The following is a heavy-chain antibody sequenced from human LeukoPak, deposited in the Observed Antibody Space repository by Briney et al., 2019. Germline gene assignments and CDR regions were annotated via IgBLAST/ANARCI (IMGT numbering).Heavy chain of an antibody. CDR2: ISSSGSTI. V-gene: IGHV3-48*03. CDR3: AKKYNTGLDP. Sequence: GGSLRLSCAASGFTFSSYEMNWVRQAPGKGLEWVSYISSSGSTIYYADSVKGRFTISRDNAKNSLYLQMNSLRAEDTAVYYCAKKYNTGLDPWGQGTLVTVSS. D-gene: IGHD1-14*01. CDR1: GFTFSSYE. J-gene: IGHJ5*02.